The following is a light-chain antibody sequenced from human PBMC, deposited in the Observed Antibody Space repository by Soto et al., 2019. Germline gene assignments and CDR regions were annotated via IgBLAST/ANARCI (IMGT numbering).Light chain of an antibody. Sequence: EIVLTQSPGTLSLSPGERATISCRASQSVVTSYLAWYQQKPGQAPRLLIYGASNRATGIPDRFSGSGSGPDFTLTISRLEPEDLAVYYCQHYGSSRTFGQGTKV. J-gene: IGKJ1*01. CDR3: QHYGSSRT. CDR1: QSVVTSY. CDR2: GAS. V-gene: IGKV3-20*01.